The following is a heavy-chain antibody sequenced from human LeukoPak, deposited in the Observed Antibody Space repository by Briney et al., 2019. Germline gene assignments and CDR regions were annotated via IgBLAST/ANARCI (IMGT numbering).Heavy chain of an antibody. Sequence: PGRSLRLSCAASGFTFDDYAMHWVRQAPGKGLEWVSGISWNSGSMDYADSVKGRFTISRDNAKNSLYLQMNSLRAEDTAVYYCAKAIYSSGWYELDYWGQGTLVTVSS. CDR3: AKAIYSSGWYELDY. CDR2: ISWNSGSM. J-gene: IGHJ4*02. D-gene: IGHD6-19*01. V-gene: IGHV3-9*01. CDR1: GFTFDDYA.